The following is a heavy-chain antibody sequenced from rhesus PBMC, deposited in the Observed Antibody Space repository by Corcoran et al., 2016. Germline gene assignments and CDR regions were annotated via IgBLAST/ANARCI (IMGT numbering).Heavy chain of an antibody. CDR3: ALDGKRSYGFDY. CDR1: GYSFTSYW. V-gene: IGHV5-20*02. CDR2: LDPSNSDT. J-gene: IGHJ4*01. Sequence: EVQLVQSGAEVKRPGESLKISCKTSGYSFTSYWISWVRQMPGKGLEWMGALDPSNSDTRYNPSFQGQVPIADDKSISTAYLQWSSLKASDTATYYCALDGKRSYGFDYWGQGVLVTVSS. D-gene: IGHD5-36*01.